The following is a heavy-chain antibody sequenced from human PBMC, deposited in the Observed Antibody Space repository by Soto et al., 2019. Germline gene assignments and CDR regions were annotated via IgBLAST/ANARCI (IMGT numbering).Heavy chain of an antibody. V-gene: IGHV4-59*01. Sequence: SETLSLTCTVSGGSINYYYLSWIRQPPGRGLEWIGYITYSGNTNYNPSLKSRVSISLDTSRNQFSLMLSSVTAADTAVYYCARDRLGSGSYLAFDPWGQGTLVTVSS. CDR1: GGSINYYY. CDR2: ITYSGNT. CDR3: ARDRLGSGSYLAFDP. J-gene: IGHJ5*02. D-gene: IGHD3-10*01.